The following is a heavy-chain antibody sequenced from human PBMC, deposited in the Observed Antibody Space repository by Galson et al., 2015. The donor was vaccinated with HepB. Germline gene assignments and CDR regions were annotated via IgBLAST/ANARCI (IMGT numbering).Heavy chain of an antibody. CDR2: ISWNSGSI. CDR1: GFTFDDYA. Sequence: SLRLSCAASGFTFDDYAMHWVRQAPGKGLEWVSGISWNSGSIGYADSVKGRFTISRDNAKNSLYLQMNSLRAEDTALYYCAKDSPPPLANGQLVHWGQGTMVTVSS. V-gene: IGHV3-9*01. D-gene: IGHD6-13*01. CDR3: AKDSPPPLANGQLVH. J-gene: IGHJ3*01.